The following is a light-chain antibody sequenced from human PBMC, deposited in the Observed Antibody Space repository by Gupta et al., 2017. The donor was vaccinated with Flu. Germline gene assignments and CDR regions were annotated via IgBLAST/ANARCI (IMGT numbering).Light chain of an antibody. J-gene: IGLJ2*01. CDR3: AAWDDSLNGGV. Sequence: RVIISCSGINSNIGSNTVNWYQQFPGTTPKVLIYNDNERPSGVPDRFSASKSGTSASLAISGLQAEDEADYYCAAWDDSLNGGVFGGGTRVTVL. CDR2: NDN. V-gene: IGLV1-44*01. CDR1: NSNIGSNT.